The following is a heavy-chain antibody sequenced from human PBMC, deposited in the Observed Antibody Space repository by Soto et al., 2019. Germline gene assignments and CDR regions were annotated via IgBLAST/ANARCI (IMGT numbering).Heavy chain of an antibody. CDR1: GYTFTGYY. Sequence: ASVKVSCKASGYTFTGYYMHWVRQAPGQGLEWMGWINPNSGGTNYAQKFQGRVTMTRDTSISTAYMELSRLRSDDTAVYYCARERDYSSPFSGMDLWGQGTTVTVSS. D-gene: IGHD6-13*01. CDR2: INPNSGGT. V-gene: IGHV1-2*02. CDR3: ARERDYSSPFSGMDL. J-gene: IGHJ6*02.